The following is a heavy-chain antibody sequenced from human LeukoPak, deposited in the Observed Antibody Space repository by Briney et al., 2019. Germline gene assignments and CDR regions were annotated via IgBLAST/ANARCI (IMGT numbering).Heavy chain of an antibody. V-gene: IGHV4-39*07. J-gene: IGHJ5*02. CDR3: AREPDA. CDR2: VFHTGSA. Sequence: SETLSLTCTVSGDSISGSIYHWGWIRQPPAKGLEWLGTVFHTGSAIYNPSLRGRTTVSVDTSKNQFSLKLTSVTAADTAVYYCAREPDAWGQGTLVAVSS. CDR1: GDSISGSIYH.